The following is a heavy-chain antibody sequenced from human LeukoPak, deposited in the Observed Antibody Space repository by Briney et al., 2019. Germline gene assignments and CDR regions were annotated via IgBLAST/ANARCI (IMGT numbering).Heavy chain of an antibody. J-gene: IGHJ4*02. CDR1: GFTFSSYW. D-gene: IGHD6-19*01. CDR2: INSDGSST. CDR3: AKEGLAVEQRWLAPFDY. Sequence: PGGSLRLSCAASGFTFSSYWMHWVRQAPGKGLVWVSRINSDGSSTSYADSVKGRFTISRDNSKNTLYLQMNSLRAEDTAVYYCAKEGLAVEQRWLAPFDYWGQGTLVTVSS. V-gene: IGHV3-74*01.